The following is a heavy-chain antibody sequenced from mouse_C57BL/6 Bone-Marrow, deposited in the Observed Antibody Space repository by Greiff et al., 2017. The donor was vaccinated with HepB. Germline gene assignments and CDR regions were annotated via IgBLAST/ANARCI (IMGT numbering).Heavy chain of an antibody. J-gene: IGHJ4*01. V-gene: IGHV1-82*01. D-gene: IGHD1-1*01. CDR1: GYAFSSSW. CDR2: IYPGDGDT. Sequence: VQLQQSGPELVKPGASVKISCKASGYAFSSSWMNWVKQRPGKGLEWIGRIYPGDGDTNYNGKFKGKATLTADKSSSTAYMQLSSLTSEDSAVYVCARPPIGYYGRSDAMDYWGQGTSVTVSS. CDR3: ARPPIGYYGRSDAMDY.